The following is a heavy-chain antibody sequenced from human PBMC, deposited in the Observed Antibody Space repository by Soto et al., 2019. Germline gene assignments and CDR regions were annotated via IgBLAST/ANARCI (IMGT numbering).Heavy chain of an antibody. V-gene: IGHV4-34*01. CDR2: INHSGST. CDR1: GGSFSGYY. J-gene: IGHJ5*02. CDR3: ARAPEVHNWFDP. Sequence: SETLSLTCAVYGGSFSGYYWSWIRQPPGKGLEWIGEINHSGSTNYNPSLKSRVTISVDTSKNQFSLKLSSGTAADTAVYYCARAPEVHNWFDPWGQGTLVTVSS.